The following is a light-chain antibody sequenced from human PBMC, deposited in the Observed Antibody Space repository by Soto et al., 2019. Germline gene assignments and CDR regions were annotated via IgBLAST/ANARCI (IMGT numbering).Light chain of an antibody. CDR3: MQGLQTEVT. CDR2: FGS. Sequence: DIVMTQSPLSLPLTPGEPASISCRSSQSLLHNNGHNYLAWYVQKPGQSPQLLIYFGSHRASGVPDRFSGSGSGTDFTLKINRVEAEDVGVYYCMQGLQTEVTFGQGTRLEIK. J-gene: IGKJ5*01. CDR1: QSLLHNNGHNY. V-gene: IGKV2-28*01.